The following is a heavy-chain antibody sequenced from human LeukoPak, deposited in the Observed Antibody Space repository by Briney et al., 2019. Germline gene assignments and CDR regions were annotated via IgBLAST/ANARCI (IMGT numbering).Heavy chain of an antibody. V-gene: IGHV4-59*01. CDR1: GGSISSYY. Sequence: SETLFLTCTVSGGSISSYYWSWIRQPPGKGLEWIGYIYYSGSTNYNPSLKSRVTISVDASKNQFSLKLNSVTAADTAVYYCARARDYGSGSYGMDVWGQGTTVTVSS. J-gene: IGHJ6*02. CDR3: ARARDYGSGSYGMDV. CDR2: IYYSGST. D-gene: IGHD3-10*01.